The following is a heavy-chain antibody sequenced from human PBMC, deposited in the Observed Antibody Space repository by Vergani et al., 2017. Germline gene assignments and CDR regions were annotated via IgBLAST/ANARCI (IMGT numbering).Heavy chain of an antibody. D-gene: IGHD5-24*01. CDR3: AKVYGQLLGQFYHYSGMDV. CDR2: FSVSGGST. J-gene: IGHJ6*02. CDR1: GFTFSNYA. V-gene: IGHV3-23*01. Sequence: EVQLLESGGGLVQPGGSLRLSCAASGFTFSNYAMSWVRQAPGKGLEWVSTFSVSGGSTYYADSVKGRFTISRDNSKNTMYLEMNSLRAEDTALYYCAKVYGQLLGQFYHYSGMDVWGQGTTVTVSS.